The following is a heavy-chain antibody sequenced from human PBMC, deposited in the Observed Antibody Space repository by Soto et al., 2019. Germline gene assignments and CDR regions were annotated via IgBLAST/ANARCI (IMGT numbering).Heavy chain of an antibody. CDR2: ISVSGDNT. CDR3: AKDAKIRTKVWFPAGYGMDV. J-gene: IGHJ6*02. CDR1: GFTFSRYG. D-gene: IGHD3-10*01. V-gene: IGHV3-23*01. Sequence: EVQLLESGGGLVKPGGSLRLSCEASGFTFSRYGMSWVRQAPGRGLQWVAGISVSGDNTSYADSARGRFTIYRDNSKNTLYLQMNSLRAEDTALYYCAKDAKIRTKVWFPAGYGMDVWGQGTTVTVSS.